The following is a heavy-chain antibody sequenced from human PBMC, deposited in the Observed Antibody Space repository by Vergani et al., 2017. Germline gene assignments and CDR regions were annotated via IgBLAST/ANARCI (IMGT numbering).Heavy chain of an antibody. CDR2: ISGSGGNT. D-gene: IGHD2-21*01. Sequence: EVQLLESGGNLIQPGGSLRLSCGASGFTFSSYAMTWVRLAPGKGLQWASAISGSGGNTFYTDSVKGRFTISRVNSKDTLYLQMNSLRVEDTAIYYCAKARDPNCKGGNCYSYFYGLDLWGQGTTVTVSS. V-gene: IGHV3-23*01. CDR1: GFTFSSYA. CDR3: AKARDPNCKGGNCYSYFYGLDL. J-gene: IGHJ6*02.